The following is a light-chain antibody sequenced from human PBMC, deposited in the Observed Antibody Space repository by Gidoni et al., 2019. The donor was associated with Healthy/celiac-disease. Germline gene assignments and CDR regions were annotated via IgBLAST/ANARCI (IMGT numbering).Light chain of an antibody. Sequence: QSVLTQPPSASVTPGQRVTIACSGSSSNIGRNTVNWYQQLPGTAPKLLIYSNNQRPSGVPDRFSGSKSGTSASLAISGLQSEDEADYYCAAWDDSLNGDVVFGGGTKLTVL. V-gene: IGLV1-44*01. J-gene: IGLJ2*01. CDR3: AAWDDSLNGDVV. CDR1: SSNIGRNT. CDR2: SNN.